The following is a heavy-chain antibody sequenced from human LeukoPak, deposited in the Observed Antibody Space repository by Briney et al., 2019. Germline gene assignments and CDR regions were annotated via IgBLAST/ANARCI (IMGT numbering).Heavy chain of an antibody. Sequence: GGSLRLSCAASGFTFDDYAMHWVRQAPGKGLEWVSGISWNSGSIGYADSVKGRFTISRDNAKNSLYLQMNSLRAEDTALYYCAKDRGGWPEGPDYWGQGTLVTVSS. V-gene: IGHV3-9*01. D-gene: IGHD6-19*01. CDR1: GFTFDDYA. J-gene: IGHJ4*02. CDR2: ISWNSGSI. CDR3: AKDRGGWPEGPDY.